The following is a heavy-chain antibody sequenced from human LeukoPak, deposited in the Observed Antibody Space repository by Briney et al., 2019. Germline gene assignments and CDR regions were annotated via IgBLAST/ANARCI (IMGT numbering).Heavy chain of an antibody. CDR3: ARVQTAADYGMDV. CDR1: GFTVSSNY. J-gene: IGHJ6*02. CDR2: IYSGGST. V-gene: IGHV3-53*01. Sequence: GGSLRLSCAASGFTVSSNYMSWVRQAPGKGLEWVSVIYSGGSTYYADSVKGRFTISRDNSKNTLYLQMNSLRAEDTAVYYCARVQTAADYGMDVWGQGTTVTVSS.